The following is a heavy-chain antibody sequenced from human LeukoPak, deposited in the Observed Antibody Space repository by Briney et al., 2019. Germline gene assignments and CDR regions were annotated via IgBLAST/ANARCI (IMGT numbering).Heavy chain of an antibody. V-gene: IGHV3-23*01. CDR1: GFTFSRNA. CDR3: AKASGSGYGSDYFAY. J-gene: IGHJ4*02. Sequence: PGGSLRLSCAASGFTFSRNAMTWVRQAPGKGLEWVSIISDDSSYTHYADCVKGRFTTSRDNSKNTLYLQMTSLRDEDTALYYCAKASGSGYGSDYFAYWGQGTLVTVSS. CDR2: ISDDSSYT. D-gene: IGHD3-10*01.